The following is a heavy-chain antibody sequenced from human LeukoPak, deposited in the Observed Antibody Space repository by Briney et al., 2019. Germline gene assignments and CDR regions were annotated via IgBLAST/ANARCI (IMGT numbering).Heavy chain of an antibody. Sequence: SETLSLTCTVSGGSISSYHWSWIRQPPGKGLEWIGYIYYSGSTNYNPSLKSRVTISVDTSKNQFSLKLSSVTAADTAVYYCARHPGYYDSSGYYVSAFDIWGQGTMVTVSS. V-gene: IGHV4-59*08. CDR2: IYYSGST. J-gene: IGHJ3*02. CDR1: GGSISSYH. CDR3: ARHPGYYDSSGYYVSAFDI. D-gene: IGHD3-22*01.